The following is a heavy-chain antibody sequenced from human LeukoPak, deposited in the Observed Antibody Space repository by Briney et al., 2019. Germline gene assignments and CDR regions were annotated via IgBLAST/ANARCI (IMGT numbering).Heavy chain of an antibody. J-gene: IGHJ4*02. CDR1: GFTFSSYG. CDR3: AKESDAPDYGPFDY. V-gene: IGHV3-23*01. D-gene: IGHD4-17*01. CDR2: ISGSGGST. Sequence: GGSLRLSCAASGFTFSSYGMHWVRQAPGKGLEWVSAISGSGGSTYYADSVKGRFTISRDNSKNTLYLQMNSLRAEGTAVYYCAKESDAPDYGPFDYWGQGTLVTVSS.